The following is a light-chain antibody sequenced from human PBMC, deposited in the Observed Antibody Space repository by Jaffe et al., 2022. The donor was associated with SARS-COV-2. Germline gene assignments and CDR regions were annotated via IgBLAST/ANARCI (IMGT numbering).Light chain of an antibody. V-gene: IGKV3-20*01. CDR2: GAS. J-gene: IGKJ3*01. CDR3: QQYGDSPT. Sequence: EIVLTQSPGTLSLSSGERATLSCRASQSVSNNYLAWYQHKPGQAPRLLIYGASSRSTGVPDRFSGSGSGTDFTLTISRLEPEDFAVYYCQQYGDSPTFGPGTTVDVK. CDR1: QSVSNNY.